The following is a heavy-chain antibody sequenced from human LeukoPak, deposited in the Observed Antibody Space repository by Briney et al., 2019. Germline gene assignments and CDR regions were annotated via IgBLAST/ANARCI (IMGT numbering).Heavy chain of an antibody. CDR3: AREEDSGSYGKFDY. J-gene: IGHJ4*02. CDR2: ISSSGSTI. D-gene: IGHD1-26*01. Sequence: NPGGSLRLSCAASGFTFSDYCMSWIRQAPGKGLEWVSYISSSGSTIYYADSVKGRFTISRDNAKNSLYLQMNSLRAEDTAVYYCAREEDSGSYGKFDYWGQGTLVTVSS. CDR1: GFTFSDYC. V-gene: IGHV3-11*01.